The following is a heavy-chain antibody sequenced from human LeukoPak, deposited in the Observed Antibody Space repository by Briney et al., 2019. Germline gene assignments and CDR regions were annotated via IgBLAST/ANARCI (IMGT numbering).Heavy chain of an antibody. CDR1: GGSISSYY. V-gene: IGHV4-59*01. J-gene: IGHJ6*03. Sequence: SETLSLTCTVSGGSISSYYWSWIRQPPGKGLEWIGFIFYSGTTNYNPSLKSRVTISVDTSKNQFSLKLSSVTAADTAVYYCAREALSGSYYPDYYYYYMDVWGKGTTVTISS. CDR3: AREALSGSYYPDYYYYYMDV. D-gene: IGHD3-10*01. CDR2: IFYSGTT.